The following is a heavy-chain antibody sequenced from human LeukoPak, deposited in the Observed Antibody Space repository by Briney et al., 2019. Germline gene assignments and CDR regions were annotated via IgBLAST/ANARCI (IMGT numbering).Heavy chain of an antibody. Sequence: ASVKVSCKASGYTFTGYYMHWVRQAPGQGLEWMGWINPNSGGTNYAQKFQGRVTMTRDTSISTAYMELSRLRSDDTAVYYCARDPIIFRYCSGGSCYSWFDPWGQGTLVTVSS. J-gene: IGHJ5*02. CDR1: GYTFTGYY. D-gene: IGHD2-15*01. V-gene: IGHV1-2*02. CDR3: ARDPIIFRYCSGGSCYSWFDP. CDR2: INPNSGGT.